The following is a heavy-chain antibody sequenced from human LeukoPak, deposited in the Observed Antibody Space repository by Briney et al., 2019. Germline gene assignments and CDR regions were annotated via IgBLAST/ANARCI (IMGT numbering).Heavy chain of an antibody. Sequence: ASVEVSCKASGYILSSYGISWVRQAPGQGLEWMGWISADNGNTKYAQKFQGRVTMTRDTSISTAYMELSRLRSDDTAVYYCARDKGDTIFGVVITNYFDYWGQGTLVTVSS. CDR2: ISADNGNT. J-gene: IGHJ4*02. CDR3: ARDKGDTIFGVVITNYFDY. V-gene: IGHV1-18*01. D-gene: IGHD3-3*01. CDR1: GYILSSYG.